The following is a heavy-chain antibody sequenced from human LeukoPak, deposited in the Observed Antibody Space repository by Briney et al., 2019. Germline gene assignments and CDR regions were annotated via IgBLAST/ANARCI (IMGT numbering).Heavy chain of an antibody. CDR1: GYTFTGYY. CDR3: ARVEGSSGWYPTDY. J-gene: IGHJ4*02. CDR2: INPNSGGT. V-gene: IGHV1-2*02. D-gene: IGHD6-19*01. Sequence: GASVKVSCKASGYTFTGYYMHWVRQAPGQGLEWMGWINPNSGGTNYAQKFQGRVTMTRDTSISTVYMDLSRLRSDDTAVYYCARVEGSSGWYPTDYWGQGTLVTVSS.